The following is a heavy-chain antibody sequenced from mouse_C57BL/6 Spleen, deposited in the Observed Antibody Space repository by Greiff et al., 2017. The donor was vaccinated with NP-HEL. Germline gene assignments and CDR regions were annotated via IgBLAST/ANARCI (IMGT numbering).Heavy chain of an antibody. V-gene: IGHV1-20*01. CDR3: ARSAYGSAMDY. D-gene: IGHD2-1*01. CDR1: GYSFTGYF. J-gene: IGHJ4*01. CDR2: INPYNGDT. Sequence: EVKLMESGPELVKPGDSVKISCKASGYSFTGYFMNWVMQSPGKSLEWIGRINPYNGDTFYNQKFKGKATLTVDKSSSTVHMELRSLTSEDSAVYYCARSAYGSAMDYWGQGTSVTVSS.